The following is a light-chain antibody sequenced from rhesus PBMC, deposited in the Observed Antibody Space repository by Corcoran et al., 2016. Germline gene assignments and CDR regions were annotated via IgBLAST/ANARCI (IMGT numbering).Light chain of an antibody. CDR3: KQCSSRPYS. Sequence: DIQMTQSPSSLSASVGDTVTITCRASQGISSWVAWYQQKPGTAPKLLIYKASRLQSGVPSRFSGSGSGTDFTLTLSSLQSDDFATYYCKQCSSRPYSFGQGTKVEIK. CDR2: KAS. V-gene: IGKV1-22*01. J-gene: IGKJ2*01. CDR1: QGISSW.